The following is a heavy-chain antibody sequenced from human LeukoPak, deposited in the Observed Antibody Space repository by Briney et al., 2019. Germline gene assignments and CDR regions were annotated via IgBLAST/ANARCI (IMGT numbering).Heavy chain of an antibody. Sequence: GGSLRLSCAASGFTFSSYSMNWVRQAPGKGLEWVANIKQDGSEKYYVDSVKGRFTISRDNAKNSLYLQMNSLRAEDTAVYYCARSLPPAAGNNWFDPWGQGTLVTVSS. J-gene: IGHJ5*02. V-gene: IGHV3-7*01. CDR2: IKQDGSEK. D-gene: IGHD6-25*01. CDR1: GFTFSSYS. CDR3: ARSLPPAAGNNWFDP.